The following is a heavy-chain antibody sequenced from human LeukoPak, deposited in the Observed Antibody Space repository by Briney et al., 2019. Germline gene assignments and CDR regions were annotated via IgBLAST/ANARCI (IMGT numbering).Heavy chain of an antibody. CDR1: GYSFTSYW. D-gene: IGHD3-22*01. CDR2: IDPSDSYT. V-gene: IGHV5-10-1*01. Sequence: GESLKISCKGSGYSFTSYWIAWVRQMPGKGLEWLGRIDPSDSYTDYSPSFQGHVTISADKSISTAYLQWSSLKASDTAMYYCAIDPYYYDGSGSLDYWGQGTLVTVSS. CDR3: AIDPYYYDGSGSLDY. J-gene: IGHJ4*02.